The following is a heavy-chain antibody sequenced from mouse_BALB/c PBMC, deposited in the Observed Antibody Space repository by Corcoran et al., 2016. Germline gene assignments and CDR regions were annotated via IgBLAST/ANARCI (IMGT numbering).Heavy chain of an antibody. V-gene: IGHV14-3*02. CDR2: IDPANGNT. Sequence: EVQLQQSGAELVKPGASVKLSCTASGFNIKDTYMHWVKQRPEQGLEWIGRIDPANGNTKYDPKFQGKANITADTSSNTAYLQLSSLTSEDTAVYYCARWDWYFDVLGAGTTVTVSS. J-gene: IGHJ1*01. CDR1: GFNIKDTY. CDR3: ARWDWYFDV.